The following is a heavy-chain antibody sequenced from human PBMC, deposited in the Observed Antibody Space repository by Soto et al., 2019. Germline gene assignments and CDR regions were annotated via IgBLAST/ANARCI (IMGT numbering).Heavy chain of an antibody. CDR2: INAGNGNT. D-gene: IGHD3-10*01. J-gene: IGHJ5*02. CDR3: ARGGYYYGSGSYYLGHNWFDP. Sequence: ASVKVSCKASGYSYTSYAMHWVRQDPGQRLEGMGWINAGNGNTKYSQKFQGRVTITRDTSASTAYMELSSLRSEDTAVYYCARGGYYYGSGSYYLGHNWFDPWGQGTLVTVSS. V-gene: IGHV1-3*01. CDR1: GYSYTSYA.